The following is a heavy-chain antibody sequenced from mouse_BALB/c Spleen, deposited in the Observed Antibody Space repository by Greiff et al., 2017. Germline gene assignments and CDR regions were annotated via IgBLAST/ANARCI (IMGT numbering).Heavy chain of an antibody. V-gene: IGHV5-9-4*01. Sequence: EVQRVESGGGLVKPGGSLKLSCAASGFTFSSYAMSWVRQSPEKRLEWVAEISSGGSYTYYPDTVTGRFTISRDNAKNTLYLEMSSLRSEDTAMYYCARVYYYGSYYAMDYWGQGTSVTVSS. CDR2: ISSGGSYT. CDR3: ARVYYYGSYYAMDY. J-gene: IGHJ4*01. D-gene: IGHD1-1*01. CDR1: GFTFSSYA.